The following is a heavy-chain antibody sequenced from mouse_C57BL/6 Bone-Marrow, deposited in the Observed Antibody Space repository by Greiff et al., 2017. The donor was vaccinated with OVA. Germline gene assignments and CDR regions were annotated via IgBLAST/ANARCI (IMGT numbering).Heavy chain of an antibody. CDR2: INPNNGGT. J-gene: IGHJ2*01. V-gene: IGHV1-26*01. Sequence: EVQLQQSGPELVKPGASVKISCKASGYTFTDYYMNWVKQSHGKSLEWIGDINPNNGGTSYNQKFKGKATLTVDKSSSTAYMELRSLTSEDSAVYYCARRDDGYLYYFDYWGQGTTLTVSS. CDR3: ARRDDGYLYYFDY. CDR1: GYTFTDYY. D-gene: IGHD2-3*01.